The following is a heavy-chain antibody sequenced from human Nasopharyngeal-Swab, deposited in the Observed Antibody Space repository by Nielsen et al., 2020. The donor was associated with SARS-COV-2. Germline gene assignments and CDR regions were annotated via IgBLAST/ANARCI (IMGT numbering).Heavy chain of an antibody. CDR3: ATARAYDFAMDV. J-gene: IGHJ6*02. Sequence: SETLSLTCAVSGGSISSSGYYWGWIRQPPGKGLEWIGSIYYSGSTYYNPSLKSRVTISVDTSKNQFSLKLSSVTAADTAVYYCATARAYDFAMDVWGQGTTVTVSS. V-gene: IGHV4-39*01. CDR1: GGSISSSGYY. D-gene: IGHD3-3*01. CDR2: IYYSGST.